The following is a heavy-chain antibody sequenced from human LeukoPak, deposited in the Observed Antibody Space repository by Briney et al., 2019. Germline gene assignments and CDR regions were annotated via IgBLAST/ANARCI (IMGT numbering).Heavy chain of an antibody. Sequence: SETLSLTCVVYGGSFSGYFWSWIRPPPGKGLEWIGEITPSGSTNYSPSLKSRVSISIDTSKKKLSLRLTSVTAADSAVYCCASSFYYDSRDYWGQGTLVTVSS. D-gene: IGHD3-22*01. V-gene: IGHV4-34*01. CDR3: ASSFYYDSRDY. CDR1: GGSFSGYF. CDR2: ITPSGST. J-gene: IGHJ4*02.